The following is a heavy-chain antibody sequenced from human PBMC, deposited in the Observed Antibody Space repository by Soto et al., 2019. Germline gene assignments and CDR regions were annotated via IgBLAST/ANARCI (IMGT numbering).Heavy chain of an antibody. Sequence: PSETLSLTCTVSGGSISSGGYYWSWIRQHPGKGLEWIGYIYYSGSTYYNPSLKSRVTISVDTSKNQFSLKLSSVTAADTAVYYCARAGETIFGVVNYFDYWGQGTLVTVSS. J-gene: IGHJ4*02. CDR2: IYYSGST. V-gene: IGHV4-31*03. CDR1: GGSISSGGYY. D-gene: IGHD3-3*01. CDR3: ARAGETIFGVVNYFDY.